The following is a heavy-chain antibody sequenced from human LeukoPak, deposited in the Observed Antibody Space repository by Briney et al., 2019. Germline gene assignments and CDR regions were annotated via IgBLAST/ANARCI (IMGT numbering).Heavy chain of an antibody. J-gene: IGHJ4*02. Sequence: GGSLRLSCAASGFTFSSNGMSWVRQAPGRGLEWVSVISGSGGSPDYTDSVKGRFTISRDNSKNTLYLQMNSLRAEDTAVYYCAKGGKTIMCPTSCYDYWGQGTLVTVSS. CDR2: ISGSGGSP. CDR3: AKGGKTIMCPTSCYDY. CDR1: GFTFSSNG. V-gene: IGHV3-23*01. D-gene: IGHD2-2*01.